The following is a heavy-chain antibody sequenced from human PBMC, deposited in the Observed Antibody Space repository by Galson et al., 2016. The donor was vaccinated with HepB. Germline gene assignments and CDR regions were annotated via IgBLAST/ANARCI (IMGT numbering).Heavy chain of an antibody. CDR3: ARGTLYP. V-gene: IGHV1-2*02. Sequence: SVKVSCKASGYTFTDHHMHWVRQAPGQGLEWMGWIHPPSGDTKYAQKFLGRVTMTRDTSISTAYMELSGLTSDDTAVYYCARGTLYPWGQGTLVTVSS. D-gene: IGHD3-10*01. CDR2: IHPPSGDT. CDR1: GYTFTDHH. J-gene: IGHJ5*02.